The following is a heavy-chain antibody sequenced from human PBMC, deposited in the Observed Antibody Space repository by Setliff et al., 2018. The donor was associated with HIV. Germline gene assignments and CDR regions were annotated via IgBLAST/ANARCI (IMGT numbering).Heavy chain of an antibody. CDR2: INTNTGNP. J-gene: IGHJ3*02. V-gene: IGHV7-4-1*02. Sequence: ASVKVSCKASGYTFTSYAMNWVRQAPGQGLEWMGWINTNTGNPTCAQGFTGRFVFSLDTSVSTAYLQISSLKAEDTAVYYCARDRGLYDILTGYYTHAFDIWGQGTMVTVSS. CDR3: ARDRGLYDILTGYYTHAFDI. CDR1: GYTFTSYA. D-gene: IGHD3-9*01.